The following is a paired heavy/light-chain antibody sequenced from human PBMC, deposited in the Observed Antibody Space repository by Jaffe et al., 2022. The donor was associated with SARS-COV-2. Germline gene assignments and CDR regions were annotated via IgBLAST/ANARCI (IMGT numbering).Heavy chain of an antibody. J-gene: IGHJ5*02. CDR3: AKAWTSSSNWFDP. CDR2: ISYDGSKK. D-gene: IGHD6-6*01. Sequence: QVQLVESGGGVVQPGRSLRLSCVVSGFTFSSYGMHWGRQAPGKGLEWVATISYDGSKKYYADSVKGRFTISRDNSRNTLYLQIDSLRTDDTAVYYCAKAWTSSSNWFDPWGQGTLVTVSS. V-gene: IGHV3-30*18. CDR1: GFTFSSYG.
Light chain of an antibody. CDR1: LSVGTN. Sequence: EIVMTQSPATLSVSPGERATLSCRASLSVGTNLAWYQQKPGQAPSLLIYGASTRATGIPARFSGSGSVTEFTLTISSLQSEDFAVFYCQQYSNWPLTFGGGTKVEIK. V-gene: IGKV3-15*01. CDR3: QQYSNWPLT. J-gene: IGKJ4*01. CDR2: GAS.